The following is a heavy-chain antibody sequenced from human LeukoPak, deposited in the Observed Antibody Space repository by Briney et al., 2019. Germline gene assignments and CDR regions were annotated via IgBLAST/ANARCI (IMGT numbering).Heavy chain of an antibody. J-gene: IGHJ3*02. CDR3: ARGYSSSWYSDAFDI. CDR1: GYTFTGYY. Sequence: GASVKVSCKASGYTFTGYYMHWVRQAPGQGLEWMGWINSNSGGTNYAQKFQGRVTMTRDTSISTAYMELSRLRSDDTAVYYCARGYSSSWYSDAFDIWGQGTMVTVSS. D-gene: IGHD6-13*01. CDR2: INSNSGGT. V-gene: IGHV1-2*02.